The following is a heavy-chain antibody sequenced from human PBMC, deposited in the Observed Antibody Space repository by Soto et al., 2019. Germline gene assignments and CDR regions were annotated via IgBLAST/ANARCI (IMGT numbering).Heavy chain of an antibody. V-gene: IGHV1-69*13. D-gene: IGHD5-12*01. CDR3: ARYSGYDLVPVYYYYGMDV. J-gene: IGHJ6*02. CDR2: IIPIFGTA. CDR1: GGTFSSYA. Sequence: GASVKVSCKASGGTFSSYAISWVRQAPGQGLEWMGGIIPIFGTANYAQKFQGRVTITADESTSTAYMELSSLRSEDTAVYYCARYSGYDLVPVYYYYGMDVWGQGTTVTVS.